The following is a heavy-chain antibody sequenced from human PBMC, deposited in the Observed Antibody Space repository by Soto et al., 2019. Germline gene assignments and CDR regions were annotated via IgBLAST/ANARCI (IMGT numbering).Heavy chain of an antibody. J-gene: IGHJ4*02. V-gene: IGHV3-15*01. D-gene: IGHD2-8*01. Sequence: GGSLRLSCTASGFTFSNAWMSWVRQAPGKGLEWVGRIKSKTDGGTTDYAGPVKGRVAISRDDSKNTLYLQMNSLKTEDTAVYYCTIDTGPVSYFDYWGQGTLVTVSS. CDR3: TIDTGPVSYFDY. CDR2: IKSKTDGGTT. CDR1: GFTFSNAW.